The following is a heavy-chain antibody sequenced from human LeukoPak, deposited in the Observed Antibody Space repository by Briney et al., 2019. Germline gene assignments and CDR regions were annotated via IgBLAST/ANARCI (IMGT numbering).Heavy chain of an antibody. D-gene: IGHD6-13*01. Sequence: SETLSLTCTVSGGSISSYHWNWIRQPPGEGLEWIGYISYSGSTNYKPSLKSRVTISVDTSRNQFSLKLSSVTAADTAVYYCARVGSNWYYLDYWGQGTLVTVSS. CDR3: ARVGSNWYYLDY. CDR2: ISYSGST. CDR1: GGSISSYH. J-gene: IGHJ4*02. V-gene: IGHV4-59*01.